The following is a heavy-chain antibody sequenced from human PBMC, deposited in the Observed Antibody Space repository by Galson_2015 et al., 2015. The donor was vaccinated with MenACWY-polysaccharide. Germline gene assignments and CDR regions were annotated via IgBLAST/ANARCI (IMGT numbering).Heavy chain of an antibody. CDR3: VREGENAVAGTLDI. D-gene: IGHD6-19*01. CDR1: GFTFSSYW. V-gene: IGHV3-74*01. J-gene: IGHJ3*02. Sequence: LRLSCAASGFTFSSYWVNWVRQAPGKGLVWVSRINSDGSTSYADSVKGRFTMSRDNAKNTVYLQMNSLRAEDTAVYYCVREGENAVAGTLDIWGQGTMVTVSS. CDR2: INSDGST.